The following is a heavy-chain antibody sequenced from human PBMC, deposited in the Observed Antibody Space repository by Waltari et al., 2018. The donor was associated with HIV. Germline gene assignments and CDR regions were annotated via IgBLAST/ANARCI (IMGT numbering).Heavy chain of an antibody. D-gene: IGHD2-15*01. V-gene: IGHV3-48*04. CDR3: AKEVVALPHYYYYGLDV. CDR2: ISSTSNTI. CDR1: GFTFSRYS. J-gene: IGHJ6*02. Sequence: EVQLVESGGGWVQPGGSLRLSCAASGFTFSRYSMNRVRQAPGKGLEWVSYISSTSNTIYYADSVKGRFTVSRDNAKNSLSLQMNSLRAEDTAVYFCAKEVVALPHYYYYGLDVWGQGTTVTVSS.